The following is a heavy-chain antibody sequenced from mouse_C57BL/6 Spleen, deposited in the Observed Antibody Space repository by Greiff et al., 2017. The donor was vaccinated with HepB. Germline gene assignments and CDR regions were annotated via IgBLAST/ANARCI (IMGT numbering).Heavy chain of an antibody. CDR1: GYTFTDYE. D-gene: IGHD1-1*01. V-gene: IGHV1-15*01. CDR2: IDPETGGT. Sequence: VKVVESGAELVRPGASVTLSCKASGYTFTDYEMHWVKQTPVHGLEWIGAIDPETGGTAYNQKFKGKAILTADKSSSTAYMELRSLTSEDSAVYYCTRWDTVDYWGQGTTLTVSS. CDR3: TRWDTVDY. J-gene: IGHJ2*01.